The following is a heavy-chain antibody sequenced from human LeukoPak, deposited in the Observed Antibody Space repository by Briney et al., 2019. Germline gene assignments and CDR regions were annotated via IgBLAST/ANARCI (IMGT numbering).Heavy chain of an antibody. CDR3: AKSAGVDTAMFY. Sequence: PGGSLRLSCAASGFTFSSYSMDWVRQAPGKGLEWVSYISSSSSTIYYADSVKGRFTISRDNSKNTLYLQMNSLRAEDTAVYYCAKSAGVDTAMFYWGQGTLVTVSS. V-gene: IGHV3-48*01. J-gene: IGHJ4*02. D-gene: IGHD5-18*01. CDR2: ISSSSSTI. CDR1: GFTFSSYS.